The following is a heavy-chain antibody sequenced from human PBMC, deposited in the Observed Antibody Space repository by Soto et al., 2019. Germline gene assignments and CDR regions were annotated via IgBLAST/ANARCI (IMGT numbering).Heavy chain of an antibody. J-gene: IGHJ5*02. V-gene: IGHV3-9*01. Sequence: EVQLVESGGGLVQPGRSLRLSCAASGFTFEDNAMHWVRQAPGKGLEWVSGISWNSGSIDYADAVKGRFTVSRDNAKNSLYLQMNSLRAEDTALYYCAKVQTQYDILAGYYRFDPWGQGTLVTVSS. CDR2: ISWNSGSI. CDR3: AKVQTQYDILAGYYRFDP. D-gene: IGHD3-9*01. CDR1: GFTFEDNA.